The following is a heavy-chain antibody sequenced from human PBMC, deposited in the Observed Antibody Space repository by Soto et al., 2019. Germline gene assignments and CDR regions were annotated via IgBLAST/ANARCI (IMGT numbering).Heavy chain of an antibody. Sequence: QLQLQESGPGLVKPSETLSLTCSVSDDSINSDKYYWGWIRQPPGKGLEWIGSIYYRGNAYYNPSLQTRVTISLDKSKSQFSLKLNFVTAADSAMYFCARLEGLATISYYFDFWGPGALVTVSS. CDR2: IYYRGNA. V-gene: IGHV4-39*01. D-gene: IGHD5-12*01. J-gene: IGHJ4*02. CDR3: ARLEGLATISYYFDF. CDR1: DDSINSDKYY.